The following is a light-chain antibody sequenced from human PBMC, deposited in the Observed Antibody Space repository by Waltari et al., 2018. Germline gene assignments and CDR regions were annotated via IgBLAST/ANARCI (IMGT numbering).Light chain of an antibody. CDR1: QSVSRA. CDR2: CAS. V-gene: IGKV3-20*01. J-gene: IGKJ1*01. Sequence: EIVLTQSPGSLSSSPGERVTLSCRARQSVSRALAWYQQKPGQAPRLLIFCASNRATGIPDRFIGSGSETDFSLTISRLEPEDFAVYYCQHYVRLPGTFGRGTKVEIK. CDR3: QHYVRLPGT.